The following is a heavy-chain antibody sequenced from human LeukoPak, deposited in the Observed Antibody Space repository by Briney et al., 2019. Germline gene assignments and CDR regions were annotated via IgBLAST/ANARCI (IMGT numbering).Heavy chain of an antibody. Sequence: GGSLRLSCAASGFTVSSNYMNWVRQAPGKGLEWVSSISSSSSYIYYADSVKGRFTISRDNAKNSLYLQMNSLRAEGTAVYYCARFYGDYPRGDYWGQGTLVTVSS. CDR1: GFTVSSNY. CDR3: ARFYGDYPRGDY. CDR2: ISSSSSYI. D-gene: IGHD4-17*01. J-gene: IGHJ4*02. V-gene: IGHV3-21*01.